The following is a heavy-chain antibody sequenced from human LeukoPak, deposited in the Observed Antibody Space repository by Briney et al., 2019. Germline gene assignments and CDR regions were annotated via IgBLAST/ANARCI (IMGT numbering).Heavy chain of an antibody. Sequence: EASVKVSCKASGYTFTSYGISWVRQAPGQGLEWMGWISAYNGNTNYAQKLQGRVTMTTDTSTSTAYMELRSLRSDDTAVYYCAREGVVVVSTGWFDPWGQGTLVTVSS. J-gene: IGHJ5*02. D-gene: IGHD2-15*01. CDR2: ISAYNGNT. V-gene: IGHV1-18*01. CDR1: GYTFTSYG. CDR3: AREGVVVVSTGWFDP.